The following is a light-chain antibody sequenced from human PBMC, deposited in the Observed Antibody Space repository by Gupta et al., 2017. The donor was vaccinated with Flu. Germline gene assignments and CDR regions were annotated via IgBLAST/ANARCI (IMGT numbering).Light chain of an antibody. Sequence: QSVLTQPPSASGTPGQRVTVSCSGSSSNIGSNFVYWYQQLPGTAPKLLIYRNDQRPSGVPDRFSGSKSGTSASLAISGLRSEDEAHYYCASWDDSLSGSYAFGTGTKVTVL. CDR2: RND. V-gene: IGLV1-47*01. CDR1: SSNIGSNF. CDR3: ASWDDSLSGSYA. J-gene: IGLJ1*01.